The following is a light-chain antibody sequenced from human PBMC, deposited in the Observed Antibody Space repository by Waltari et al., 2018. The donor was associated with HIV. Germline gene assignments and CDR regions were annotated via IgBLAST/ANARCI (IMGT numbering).Light chain of an antibody. CDR1: SRHVNDFKS. CDR2: GVN. V-gene: IGLV2-11*01. Sequence: QSALTQPHSVSGSPGQSVTISCTGNSRHVNDFKSVSWYQQHPGKAPNLIIFGVNVRPSGVPDRFSGSKSGNTASLTISGLQADDEAHYYCCSYAGTSIHWVFGGGTKLTVL. CDR3: CSYAGTSIHWV. J-gene: IGLJ3*02.